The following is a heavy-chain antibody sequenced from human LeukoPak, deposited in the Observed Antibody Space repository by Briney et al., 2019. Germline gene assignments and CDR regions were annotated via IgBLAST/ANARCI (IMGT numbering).Heavy chain of an antibody. D-gene: IGHD6-19*01. V-gene: IGHV3-74*01. Sequence: PGGSLRLSCAASGFTFDTYWMHWVRDVPREGPVWVSRIDVDGRTTSYADSVKGRFTISRDNAKNTLYLQMNSLRAEDTAVYYCVRSIRHYNSGWYAFDLWGQGTLVTVSS. J-gene: IGHJ4*02. CDR2: IDVDGRTT. CDR3: VRSIRHYNSGWYAFDL. CDR1: GFTFDTYW.